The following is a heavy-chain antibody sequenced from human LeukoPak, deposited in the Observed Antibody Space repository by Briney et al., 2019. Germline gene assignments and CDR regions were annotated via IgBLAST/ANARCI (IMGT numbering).Heavy chain of an antibody. CDR2: IYYNGRT. CDR3: ARGKMGSSWPEYFQH. J-gene: IGHJ1*01. D-gene: IGHD6-13*01. Sequence: PSQTLSLTCTVSGGSISSGGYYWGWIRQPPGKGLEWIGNIYYNGRTYYSPSLKSRVTISVDTSKNQFSLKLSSVTAADTAVYYCARGKMGSSWPEYFQHWGQGTLVTVSS. CDR1: GGSISSGGYY. V-gene: IGHV4-39*07.